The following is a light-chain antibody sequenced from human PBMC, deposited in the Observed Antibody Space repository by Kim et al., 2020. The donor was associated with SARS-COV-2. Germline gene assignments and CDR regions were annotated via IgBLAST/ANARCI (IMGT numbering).Light chain of an antibody. J-gene: IGLJ3*02. Sequence: SYELTQPPSVSVAPGKTARITCGGNNIGSKSVHWYQQKPGQAPVLLIYYDSDRPSGIPERFSGSNSGNTATLTISRVEAWDEADYYCQVWDSSSDHPVFG. CDR2: YDS. CDR3: QVWDSSSDHPV. CDR1: NIGSKS. V-gene: IGLV3-21*04.